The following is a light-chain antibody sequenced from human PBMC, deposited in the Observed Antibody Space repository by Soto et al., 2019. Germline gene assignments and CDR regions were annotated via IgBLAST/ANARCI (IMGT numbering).Light chain of an antibody. V-gene: IGKV3-15*01. CDR2: GAS. CDR1: QSVSSN. CDR3: QQYNNWPQT. Sequence: EMVMTQSPATLSVSPGERATLSCRASQSVSSNLAWYQQKPGQAPRLLIYGASTRATGIPARFSGSVSGTEFTLTISSLQSEDFAVYYCQQYNNWPQTFGQGTQLAIK. J-gene: IGKJ2*01.